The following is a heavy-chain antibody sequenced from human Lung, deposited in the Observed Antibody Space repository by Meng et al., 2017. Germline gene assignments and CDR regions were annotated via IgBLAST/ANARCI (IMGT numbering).Heavy chain of an antibody. CDR3: ARGPTTMAHDFDY. D-gene: IGHD4-11*01. CDR1: GGSFSDYY. J-gene: IGHJ4*02. CDR2: INHSGST. Sequence: HVQLPQWCAGLLKPSDTLSLTCVVSGGSFSDYYWSWIRQPPGKGLEWIGEINHSGSTNYNPSLESRATISVDTSQNNLSLKLSSVTAADSAVYYCARGPTTMAHDFDYWGQGTLVTVSS. V-gene: IGHV4-34*01.